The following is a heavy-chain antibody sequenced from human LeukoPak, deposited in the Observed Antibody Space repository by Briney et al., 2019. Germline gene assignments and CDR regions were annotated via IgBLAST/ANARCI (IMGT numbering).Heavy chain of an antibody. J-gene: IGHJ6*03. D-gene: IGHD3-10*02. CDR1: GYTFTSYG. CDR3: ARVICSPPHYYYYYMDV. Sequence: DSVKVSCTASGYTFTSYGISWVRQAPGQGLEWMGWISAYNGNTNYAQKLQSRVTMTTDTSTSTAYMELRSLRSDDTAVYYCARVICSPPHYYYYYMDVWGQGTTVTVSS. V-gene: IGHV1-18*01. CDR2: ISAYNGNT.